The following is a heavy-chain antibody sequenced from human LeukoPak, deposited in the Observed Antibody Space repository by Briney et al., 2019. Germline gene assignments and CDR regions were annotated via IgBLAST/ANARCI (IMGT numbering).Heavy chain of an antibody. CDR3: ARVGDILTGYLGGIDY. J-gene: IGHJ4*02. D-gene: IGHD3-9*01. CDR2: ISSSSSYI. V-gene: IGHV3-21*01. CDR1: GFTFSSYS. Sequence: GGSLRLSCAASGFTFSSYSMNWVRQAPGKGLEWVSSISSSSSYIYYADSVKGRFTISRDNAKNSLYLQMNSLRAEDTAVYYCARVGDILTGYLGGIDYWGQGTQVTVSS.